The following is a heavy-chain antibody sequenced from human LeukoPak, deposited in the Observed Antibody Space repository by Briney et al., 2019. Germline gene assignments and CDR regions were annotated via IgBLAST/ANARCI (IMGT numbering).Heavy chain of an antibody. Sequence: GGSLRLSCAASGFIFSSYEMNWVRQAPGKGLEWVSYITTSGSTVHYADSVKGRFTISRDNAKNSLYLQMNSLRVEDTAVYYCARGDYGDPTHYFDYWGQGTLVTVSS. CDR3: ARGDYGDPTHYFDY. CDR1: GFIFSSYE. D-gene: IGHD4-17*01. J-gene: IGHJ4*02. V-gene: IGHV3-48*03. CDR2: ITTSGSTV.